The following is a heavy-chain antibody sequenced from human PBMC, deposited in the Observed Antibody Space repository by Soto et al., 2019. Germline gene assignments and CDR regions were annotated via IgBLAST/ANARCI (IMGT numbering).Heavy chain of an antibody. CDR3: ASGGSCCGGRCYDETAGAFGF. D-gene: IGHD2-15*01. J-gene: IGHJ3*01. V-gene: IGHV1-69*02. CDR2: IVPILDIA. Sequence: QVHLVQSGAEVKKPGSSVKVSCKASGGTFSSHTISWVRQAPGQGLEWMGRIVPILDIANYAQKFLGRVTIIADKSTNKAYMEVSSLRSEDTAVYYWASGGSCCGGRCYDETAGAFGFWGQGTMVTVSS. CDR1: GGTFSSHT.